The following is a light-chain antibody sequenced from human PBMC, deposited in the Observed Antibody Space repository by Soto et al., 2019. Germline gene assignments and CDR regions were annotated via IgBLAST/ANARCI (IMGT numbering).Light chain of an antibody. Sequence: EILLTQSAATLSLSTGDRATLSCRASQSVSSSYLACYQQTPGQAPRLLIYGASTRATGIPARFSGSGSGTEFTLTISSLQSEDFAVYYCQQYNNWPPWTFGQGTKVDIK. J-gene: IGKJ1*01. CDR3: QQYNNWPPWT. CDR1: QSVSSSY. V-gene: IGKV3-15*01. CDR2: GAS.